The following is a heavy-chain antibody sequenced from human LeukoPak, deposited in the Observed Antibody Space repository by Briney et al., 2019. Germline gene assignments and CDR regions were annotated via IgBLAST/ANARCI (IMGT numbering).Heavy chain of an antibody. V-gene: IGHV3-23*01. J-gene: IGHJ4*02. D-gene: IGHD3-22*01. CDR2: ISGSGGST. Sequence: GGSLRLSCAASGFTFSSYAMSWVRQAPGKGLEWVSGISGSGGSTYYADSVKGRFTISRDDSKNTLYLQMDSLSAEGTAIYFCARGTYYYDSGAYHYGYYFDYWGQGTLVTVSS. CDR3: ARGTYYYDSGAYHYGYYFDY. CDR1: GFTFSSYA.